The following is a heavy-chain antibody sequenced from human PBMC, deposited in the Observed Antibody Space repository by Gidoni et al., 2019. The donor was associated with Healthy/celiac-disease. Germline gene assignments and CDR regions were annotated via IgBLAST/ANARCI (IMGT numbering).Heavy chain of an antibody. CDR2: ISWYSGSI. CDR3: AKDMHYYDSSGDFDY. D-gene: IGHD3-22*01. Sequence: EVQLVESGGGLVQPGRSRRRSCAAPGLTLDGYAMHWVRQAPGKGLEWVSCISWYSGSIGYADSVKGRFTISRDNAKNSLYLQMNSLRAEDTALYYCAKDMHYYDSSGDFDYWGQGTLVTVSS. J-gene: IGHJ4*02. CDR1: GLTLDGYA. V-gene: IGHV3-9*01.